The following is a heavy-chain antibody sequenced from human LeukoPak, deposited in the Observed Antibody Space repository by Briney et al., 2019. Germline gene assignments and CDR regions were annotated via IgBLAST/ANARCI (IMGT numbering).Heavy chain of an antibody. Sequence: PGGSLRLSCAASGFTFSSYSMNWVRQAPGKGLEWVSSISGSSSYIFYADSLKGRFTISRDNAKNSLYLQMNSLRAEDTAVYYCARVRYSGYPPDYWGQGTLVTVSS. J-gene: IGHJ4*02. CDR1: GFTFSSYS. D-gene: IGHD5-12*01. CDR2: ISGSSSYI. CDR3: ARVRYSGYPPDY. V-gene: IGHV3-21*01.